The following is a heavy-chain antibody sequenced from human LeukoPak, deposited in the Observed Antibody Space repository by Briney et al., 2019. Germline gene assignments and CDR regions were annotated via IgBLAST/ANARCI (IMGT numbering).Heavy chain of an antibody. CDR3: ATGDYSYGHH. CDR1: GFTFSDYW. D-gene: IGHD5-18*01. V-gene: IGHV3-74*01. CDR2: FKGDGNSL. J-gene: IGHJ5*02. Sequence: GGSLRLSCAASGFTFSDYWMHWVRQAPGKVLVWVSRFKGDGNSLSYAAAVKGRFTMSTDNAKKTFYLQMNSLRAEDTAVYYRATGDYSYGHHWGQGTLVIVSS.